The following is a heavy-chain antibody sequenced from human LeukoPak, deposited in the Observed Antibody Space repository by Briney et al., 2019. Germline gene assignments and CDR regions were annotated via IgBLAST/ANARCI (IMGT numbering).Heavy chain of an antibody. D-gene: IGHD1-1*01. CDR3: ARGTGTTAYFDY. V-gene: IGHV3-11*06. Sequence: GGSLRLSCAASGFTFSDYYMSRIRQAPGKGLKWVSYISGSSGYTKYADSVKGRFTISRDNAKNSLYLQVNSLRAEDTAVYYCARGTGTTAYFDYWGQGTLVTVSS. CDR1: GFTFSDYY. J-gene: IGHJ4*02. CDR2: ISGSSGYT.